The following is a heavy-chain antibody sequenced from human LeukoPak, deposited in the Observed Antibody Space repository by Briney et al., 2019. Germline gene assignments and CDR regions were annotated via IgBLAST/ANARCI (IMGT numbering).Heavy chain of an antibody. Sequence: GGSLRLSCSASGFTFSSYAMHWVRQAQGKGLEDVSAISSNGGGTYYPDSVKGRFTISRDNSKNTVYLQMDSLRAEDTAVYFCARDDGTTVVARGAFAVWGQGTMVTVSS. CDR2: ISSNGGGT. J-gene: IGHJ3*01. V-gene: IGHV3-64*04. CDR1: GFTFSSYA. D-gene: IGHD4-23*01. CDR3: ARDDGTTVVARGAFAV.